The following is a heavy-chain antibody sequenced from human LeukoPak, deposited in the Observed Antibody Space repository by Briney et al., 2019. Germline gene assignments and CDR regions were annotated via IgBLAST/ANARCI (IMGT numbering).Heavy chain of an antibody. V-gene: IGHV3-21*01. CDR1: GFTFSRYS. CDR2: ISSTSTFI. J-gene: IGHJ6*03. CDR3: ARDYFDSSDYPQTYYYYYMDV. D-gene: IGHD3-22*01. Sequence: GGSLRLSCAASGFTFSRYSMNWVSQAPGKGMEWVACISSTSTFIYSADSVKGRFTISRDTAKNSLFLQMNSLRAEDTAIYYCARDYFDSSDYPQTYYYYYMDVWGKGTTVTVSS.